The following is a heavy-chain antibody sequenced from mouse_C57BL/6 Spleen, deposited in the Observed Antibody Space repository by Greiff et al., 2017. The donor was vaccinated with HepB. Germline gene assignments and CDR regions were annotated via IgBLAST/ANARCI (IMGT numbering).Heavy chain of an antibody. J-gene: IGHJ4*01. D-gene: IGHD1-1*01. CDR3: THYYGSSDYAMDY. V-gene: IGHV14-4*01. CDR2: IDPENGDT. CDR1: GFNIKDDY. Sequence: VQLQQSGAELVRPGASVKLSCTASGFNIKDDYMHWVKQRPEQGLEWIGWIDPENGDTEYASKFQGKATITADTSSNTAYLQLSSLTSEDTAVYYCTHYYGSSDYAMDYWGQGTSVTVSS.